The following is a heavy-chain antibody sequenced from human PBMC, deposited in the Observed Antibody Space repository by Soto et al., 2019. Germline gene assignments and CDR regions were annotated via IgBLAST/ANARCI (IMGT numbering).Heavy chain of an antibody. J-gene: IGHJ4*02. CDR1: GFTVSTKY. V-gene: IGHV3-66*01. Sequence: GGSLRLSCAASGFTVSTKYMSWVRQAPGKGLEWVSVIYSGGSTFYADSVRGRFTISRDNSKNTVNLQMNSLRAEDTAVYYCARDPWAADYWAQGTLVTLSS. CDR3: ARDPWAADY. CDR2: IYSGGST. D-gene: IGHD3-16*01.